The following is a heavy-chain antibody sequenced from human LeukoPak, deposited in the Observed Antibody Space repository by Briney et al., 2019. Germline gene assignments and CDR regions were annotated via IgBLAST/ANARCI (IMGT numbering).Heavy chain of an antibody. Sequence: PGGSLRLSCAAPGFTFSSYSMNWVRQAPGKGLEWGSSISSSSSYIYYADSVKGRFTISRDNAKNSLYLQMNSLRAEDTAVYYCAREYVGPWYFDYWGQGTLVTVSS. D-gene: IGHD1-26*01. CDR2: ISSSSSYI. CDR3: AREYVGPWYFDY. CDR1: GFTFSSYS. J-gene: IGHJ4*02. V-gene: IGHV3-21*01.